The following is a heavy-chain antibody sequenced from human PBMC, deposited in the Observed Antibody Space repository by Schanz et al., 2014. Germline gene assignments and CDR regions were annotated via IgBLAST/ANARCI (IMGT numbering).Heavy chain of an antibody. Sequence: EVQLVESGGGLVQPGGSLRLSCTASGFTFSSYSMNWVRQAPGKGLEWVSYVSRSTPDIYYADSVKGRFTMSRDNAKNTLYLQMNTLRAEDTAVYYCARKMKLGVYGGTGHDSLDIWGQGTMVTVSS. CDR1: GFTFSSYS. J-gene: IGHJ3*02. D-gene: IGHD4-17*01. CDR2: VSRSTPDI. CDR3: ARKMKLGVYGGTGHDSLDI. V-gene: IGHV3-48*01.